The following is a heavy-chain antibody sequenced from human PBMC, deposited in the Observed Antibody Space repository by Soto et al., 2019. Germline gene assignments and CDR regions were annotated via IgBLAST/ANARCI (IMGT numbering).Heavy chain of an antibody. CDR3: ARGCSSTSCYRLDYYYMDV. D-gene: IGHD2-2*01. J-gene: IGHJ6*03. CDR2: INPNSGGT. Sequence: ASVKVSCKASGYTFTGYYMHWVRQAPGQGLEWMGWINPNSGGTNYAQKFQGWVTMTRDTSISTAYMELSRLRSDDTAVYYCARGCSSTSCYRLDYYYMDVWGKGTTVTVSS. V-gene: IGHV1-2*04. CDR1: GYTFTGYY.